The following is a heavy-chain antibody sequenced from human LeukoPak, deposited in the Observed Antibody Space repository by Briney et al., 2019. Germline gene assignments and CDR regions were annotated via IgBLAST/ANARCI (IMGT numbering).Heavy chain of an antibody. CDR2: IIPILGIA. CDR3: ARGLKQGIAVAQRLWYFDL. D-gene: IGHD6-19*01. CDR1: GGTFSSYA. J-gene: IGHJ2*01. V-gene: IGHV1-69*04. Sequence: ASVKVSCKASGGTFSSYAISWVRQAPGQGLEWMGRIIPILGIANYAQKFQGRVTITADKSTSTAYMELSSLRSEDTAVYYCARGLKQGIAVAQRLWYFDLWGRGTLVTVSS.